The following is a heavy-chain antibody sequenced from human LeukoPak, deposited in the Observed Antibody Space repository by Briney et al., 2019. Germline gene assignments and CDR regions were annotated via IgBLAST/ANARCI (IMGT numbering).Heavy chain of an antibody. J-gene: IGHJ4*02. CDR3: AKRLEPGSRWSDGFDY. CDR1: GFTVSSNY. V-gene: IGHV3-66*01. CDR2: IYSGGST. Sequence: GGSLRLSCAASGFTVSSNYMRWVRQAPGKGLVWVLDIYSGGSTYYSDSVKGRFTISRDNSKHTLYLQMNGLRAEDTAVYYCAKRLEPGSRWSDGFDYWGQGTLVTVSS. D-gene: IGHD2-15*01.